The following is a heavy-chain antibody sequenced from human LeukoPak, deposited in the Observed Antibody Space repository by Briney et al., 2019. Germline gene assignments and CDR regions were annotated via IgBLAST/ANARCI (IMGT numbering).Heavy chain of an antibody. CDR3: ARDGLGYCSSTSCIESWFDP. CDR1: GYTFTGYY. J-gene: IGHJ5*02. Sequence: ASVKVSCKASGYTFTGYYMHWVRQAPGQGLEWMGWMNPNSGGTNYAQKFQGRVTMTRDTSISTAYMELSRLRSDDTAVYYCARDGLGYCSSTSCIESWFDPWGQGTLVTVSS. D-gene: IGHD2-2*01. V-gene: IGHV1-2*02. CDR2: MNPNSGGT.